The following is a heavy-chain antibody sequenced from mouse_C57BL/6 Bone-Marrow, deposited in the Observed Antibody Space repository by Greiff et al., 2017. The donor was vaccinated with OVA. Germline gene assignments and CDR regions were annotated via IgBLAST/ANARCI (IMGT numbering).Heavy chain of an antibody. CDR1: GFTFTTYA. D-gene: IGHD1-1*01. J-gene: IGHJ4*01. CDR3: VRERVSYYYGTDYYAMDD. V-gene: IGHV10-3*01. Sequence: EVKLMESGGGLVQPKGSLKLSCAASGFTFTTYAMHWVRQAPGQGLEWVARIRSKSSNYAKYYAASVTDRFTISRADSHSMLYLQMNTLKTEDTAMYYCVRERVSYYYGTDYYAMDDWGQGTAVTVSS. CDR2: IRSKSSNYAK.